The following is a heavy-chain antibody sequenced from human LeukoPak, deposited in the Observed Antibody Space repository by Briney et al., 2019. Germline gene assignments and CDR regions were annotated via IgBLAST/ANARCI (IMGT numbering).Heavy chain of an antibody. D-gene: IGHD3-16*01. Sequence: NPSETLSLTCTVSGGSVSSGSYYWSWIRQPPGKGLEWIGYIYYSGSTNYNPSLKSRVTISVDTSKNQFSLKLSSVTAADTAVYYCARAVSRQMITVSSAFDIWGQRTMVTVSS. J-gene: IGHJ3*02. CDR2: IYYSGST. V-gene: IGHV4-61*01. CDR1: GGSVSSGSYY. CDR3: ARAVSRQMITVSSAFDI.